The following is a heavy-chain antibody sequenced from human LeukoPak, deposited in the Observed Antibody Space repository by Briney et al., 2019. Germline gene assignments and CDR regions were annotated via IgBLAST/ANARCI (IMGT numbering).Heavy chain of an antibody. CDR1: GFTFSSYA. CDR2: ISGSGETT. Sequence: GGSLRLSCAASGFTFSSYAMSWVRQAPGKGPEWVSVISGSGETTYHTDSVKGRVTISRDSSTNTLYLQMNSLRAEDTAIYYCAKNSGGSCYSAFHYWGQGTVVTVSS. D-gene: IGHD2-15*01. J-gene: IGHJ4*02. V-gene: IGHV3-23*01. CDR3: AKNSGGSCYSAFHY.